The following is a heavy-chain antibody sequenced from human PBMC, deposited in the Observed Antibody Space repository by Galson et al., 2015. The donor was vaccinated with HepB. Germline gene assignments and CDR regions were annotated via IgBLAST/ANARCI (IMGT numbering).Heavy chain of an antibody. CDR2: INPNSGGT. Sequence: SVKVSCKASGYTFTGYYMHWVRQAPGQGLEWMGWINPNSGGTNYAQKFQGWVTMTRDTSISTAYMELSRLRSDDTAVYYCARGGLVGLWFGELTDYWGQGTLVTVSS. CDR1: GYTFTGYY. J-gene: IGHJ4*02. D-gene: IGHD3-10*01. V-gene: IGHV1-2*04. CDR3: ARGGLVGLWFGELTDY.